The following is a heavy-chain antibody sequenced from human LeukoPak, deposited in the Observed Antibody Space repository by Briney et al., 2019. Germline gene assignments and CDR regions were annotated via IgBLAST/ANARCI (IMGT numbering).Heavy chain of an antibody. D-gene: IGHD2-2*01. J-gene: IGHJ4*02. CDR3: AREDSWYAFDI. V-gene: IGHV3-30-3*01. CDR2: ISYDGSNK. Sequence: GGSLRLSCAASGFTFSSYAMHWVRQAPGKGLEWVAVISYDGSNKYYADSVKGRFTISRDNSKNTLYLQMNSLRAKDTAVYYCAREDSWYAFDIWGQGTLVTVSS. CDR1: GFTFSSYA.